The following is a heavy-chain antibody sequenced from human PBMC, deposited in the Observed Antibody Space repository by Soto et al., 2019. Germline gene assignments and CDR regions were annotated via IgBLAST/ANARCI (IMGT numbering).Heavy chain of an antibody. CDR2: IYYSGST. V-gene: IGHV4-59*08. J-gene: IGHJ4*02. CDR1: GGSISSYY. D-gene: IGHD6-13*01. CDR3: ARHHPPGRIAARSLRWVFDY. Sequence: SETLSLTCTVSGGSISSYYWSWIRQPPGKGLEWIGYIYYSGSTNYNPSLKSRVTISVDTSKNQFSLKLSSVTAADTAVYYCARHHPPGRIAARSLRWVFDYWGQGTLVTVSS.